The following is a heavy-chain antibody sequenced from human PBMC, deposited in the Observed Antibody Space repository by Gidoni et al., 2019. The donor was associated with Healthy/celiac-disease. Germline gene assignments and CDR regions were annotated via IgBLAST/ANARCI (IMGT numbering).Heavy chain of an antibody. D-gene: IGHD6-13*01. CDR2: INHSGST. J-gene: IGHJ6*03. Sequence: QVQLQQWGAGLLKPSETLSLTCAVYGGSFSGYYWSWIRQPPGKGLEWIGEINHSGSTNYNPSLKSRVTISVDTSKNQFSLKLSSVTAADTAVYYCARAIAAAGTPFYYYYYYMDVWGKGTTVTVSS. CDR3: ARAIAAAGTPFYYYYYYMDV. CDR1: GGSFSGYY. V-gene: IGHV4-34*01.